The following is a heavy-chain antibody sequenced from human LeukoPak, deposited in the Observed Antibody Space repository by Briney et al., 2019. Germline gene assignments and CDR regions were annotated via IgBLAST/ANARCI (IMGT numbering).Heavy chain of an antibody. J-gene: IGHJ6*02. V-gene: IGHV3-30-3*01. CDR3: ARYFGDPQGMDV. CDR2: ISYDGSNK. CDR1: GFTFSSYA. Sequence: GGSLRLSCAASGFTFSSYAMHWVRQAPGKGLEWVAVISYDGSNKYYADSVKGRFTISRDNSKNTLFLQMNNLRAEDTAVYYCARYFGDPQGMDVWGQGTTVTVSS. D-gene: IGHD3-10*01.